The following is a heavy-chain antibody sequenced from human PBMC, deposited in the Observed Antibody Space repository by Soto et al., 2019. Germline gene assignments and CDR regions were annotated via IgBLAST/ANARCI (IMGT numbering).Heavy chain of an antibody. V-gene: IGHV3-30-3*01. Sequence: GGSLRLACAASGFTFSSYAMHWVRQAPGKGLEWVAVISYDGSNKYYADSVKGRFTISRDNSKNTLYLQMNSLRAEDTAVYYCASGVYGSGSYYSRKPPHEFDYWGQGTLVTVS. D-gene: IGHD3-10*01. CDR1: GFTFSSYA. CDR2: ISYDGSNK. J-gene: IGHJ4*02. CDR3: ASGVYGSGSYYSRKPPHEFDY.